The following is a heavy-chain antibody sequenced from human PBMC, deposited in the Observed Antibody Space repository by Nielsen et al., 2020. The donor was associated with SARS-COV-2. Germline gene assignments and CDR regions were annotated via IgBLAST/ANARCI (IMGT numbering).Heavy chain of an antibody. Sequence: WVRQAPGQGPEWMGIINPSGGSTNYAQKFQGRVIMTRDTSTSTVYMNLSSLRFEDTAVYYCARDYYDSSGYYTITGVDYFDYWGQGTLVTVSS. CDR2: INPSGGST. D-gene: IGHD3-22*01. J-gene: IGHJ4*02. CDR3: ARDYYDSSGYYTITGVDYFDY. V-gene: IGHV1-46*01.